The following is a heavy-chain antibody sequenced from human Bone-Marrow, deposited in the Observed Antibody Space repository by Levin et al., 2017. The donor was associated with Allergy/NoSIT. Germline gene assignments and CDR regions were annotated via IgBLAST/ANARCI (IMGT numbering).Heavy chain of an antibody. CDR2: ISYDGTNK. J-gene: IGHJ5*02. D-gene: IGHD2-15*01. CDR3: ANDLRRNIVVEVAGTSGFDP. V-gene: IGHV3-30*18. CDR1: GFTFSNYG. Sequence: GGSLRLSCAASGFTFSNYGMHWVRQAPGKGLEWVAVISYDGTNKYYADSVKGRFTISRDNSKNTLYLQMNSLRAEDTAVYYCANDLRRNIVVEVAGTSGFDPWGQGTLVTVSS.